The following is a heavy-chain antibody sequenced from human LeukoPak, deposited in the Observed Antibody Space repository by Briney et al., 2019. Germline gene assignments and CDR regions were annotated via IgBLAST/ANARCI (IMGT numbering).Heavy chain of an antibody. J-gene: IGHJ6*03. D-gene: IGHD1-7*01. Sequence: ASVKVSCKASGYTFTAYYIHWVRQAPGQGLEWMGWIKPNKGGTNYAQKFQGRVTMTRDTSISTAYMELSRLRSDDTAVYYCARLAPLGNYGERYYYYYYMDVWGKGTTVTVSS. CDR2: IKPNKGGT. CDR1: GYTFTAYY. V-gene: IGHV1-2*02. CDR3: ARLAPLGNYGERYYYYYYMDV.